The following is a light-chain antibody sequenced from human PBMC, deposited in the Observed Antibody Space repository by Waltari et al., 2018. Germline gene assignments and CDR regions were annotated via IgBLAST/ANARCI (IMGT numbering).Light chain of an antibody. J-gene: IGKJ2*01. Sequence: DIQMTQSPSTLSASVGDRVTITCRASQTINRWLAWFQQKPGKAPNLLIYMASSLEGGVPSRFSGSGSGTEFALTISSLQPDDFATYYCQQYKNYPYTFGQGTKLEIK. V-gene: IGKV1-5*03. CDR1: QTINRW. CDR3: QQYKNYPYT. CDR2: MAS.